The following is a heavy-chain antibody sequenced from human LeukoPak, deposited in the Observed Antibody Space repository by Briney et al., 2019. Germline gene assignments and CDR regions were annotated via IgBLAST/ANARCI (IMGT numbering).Heavy chain of an antibody. CDR2: IYYTGDT. V-gene: IGHV4-39*07. J-gene: IGHJ4*02. D-gene: IGHD2-15*01. Sequence: SETLSLTCTVSGGSITSNSYYWGWIRQPPGKGLEWIGSIYYTGDTYYNPSLKRRVTISVDTSKNHFSLKLSSVTAADTAVYYCARERREQLLPPYTRSVTYFDYWGQGTLVTVSS. CDR3: ARERREQLLPPYTRSVTYFDY. CDR1: GGSITSNSYY.